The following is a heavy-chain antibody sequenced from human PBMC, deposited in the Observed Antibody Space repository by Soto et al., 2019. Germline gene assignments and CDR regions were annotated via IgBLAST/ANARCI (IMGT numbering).Heavy chain of an antibody. Sequence: QVHLVQSGAEVKKPGASVKVSCKGSGYTFTTYGITWVRQAPVQGLEWMGWISAHNGNTNYAQKLQGRVTVTRDTSTITAYMELRILRSDDTAGYYCARGRYGDYWGQGALVTVSS. D-gene: IGHD1-1*01. V-gene: IGHV1-18*01. CDR2: ISAHNGNT. CDR1: GYTFTTYG. J-gene: IGHJ4*02. CDR3: ARGRYGDY.